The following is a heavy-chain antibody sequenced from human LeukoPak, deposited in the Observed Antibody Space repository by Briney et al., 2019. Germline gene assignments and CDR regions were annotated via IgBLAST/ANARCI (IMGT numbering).Heavy chain of an antibody. D-gene: IGHD1-26*01. V-gene: IGHV3-11*06. CDR1: GFTFSDYY. J-gene: IGHJ4*02. CDR2: ISSSSSYT. CDR3: ARGGSYRSFDY. Sequence: SGGSLRLSCAASGFTFSDYYMSWIRQAPGKGLEWVSYISSSSSYTNYADSGKGRFTISRDNAKNSLYLQMNSLRAEDTAVYYCARGGSYRSFDYWGQGTLVTVSS.